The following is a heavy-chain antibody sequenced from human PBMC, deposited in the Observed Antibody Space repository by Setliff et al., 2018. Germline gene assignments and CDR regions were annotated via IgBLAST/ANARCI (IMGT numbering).Heavy chain of an antibody. V-gene: IGHV1-18*01. J-gene: IGHJ4*02. CDR1: GYTLINYG. Sequence: ASVKVSCKASGYTLINYGISWVRQAPGQGLEWMGWIGAYTGNTNYAQKFQGRVTMTTDTSTSTAYMELRSLTSDDTAVYYCARDRKSSPEHYYFDYWGQGTLVTVSS. CDR2: IGAYTGNT. CDR3: ARDRKSSPEHYYFDY.